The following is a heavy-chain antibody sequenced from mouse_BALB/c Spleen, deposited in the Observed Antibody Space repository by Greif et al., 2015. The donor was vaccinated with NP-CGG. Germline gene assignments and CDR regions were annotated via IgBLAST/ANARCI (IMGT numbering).Heavy chain of an antibody. V-gene: IGHV14-3*02. J-gene: IGHJ1*01. CDR2: IDPANGNT. Sequence: VQLKESGAELVKPGASVKLSCTASGFNIKDTYMHWVKRRPEQGLEWIGRIDPANGNTKYDPKFQGKATITADTSSNTAYLQLSSLTSEDTAVYYCARRDWYFDVWGAGTTVTVSS. CDR1: GFNIKDTY. CDR3: ARRDWYFDV.